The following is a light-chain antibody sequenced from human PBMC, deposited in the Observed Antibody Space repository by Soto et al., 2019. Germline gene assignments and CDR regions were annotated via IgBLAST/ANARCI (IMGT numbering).Light chain of an antibody. CDR1: SSNIGAGYD. CDR2: GNS. J-gene: IGLJ2*01. V-gene: IGLV1-40*01. Sequence: QSVLTQQPSVSGAPGQRVTISCTGSSSNIGAGYDVQWYQQLPGTAPKLLIYGNSNRPSGVPDRFSGSKSGTSASLAITGLQAEDEADYYCQSSDSSLSEDVVFGGGTKLTVL. CDR3: QSSDSSLSEDVV.